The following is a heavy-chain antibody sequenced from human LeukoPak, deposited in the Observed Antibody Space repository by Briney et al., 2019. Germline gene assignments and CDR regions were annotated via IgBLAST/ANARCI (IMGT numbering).Heavy chain of an antibody. J-gene: IGHJ4*02. V-gene: IGHV3-20*04. D-gene: IGHD5-18*01. CDR2: INWIVGGT. CDR3: ARVARGYSYGYEADY. Sequence: RPGGSLRLSCAASGFIFDDYGMGWVRQAPGKGLDGISGINWIVGGTGYSDSVKGRFTISRDNAKNSLYLQMNSLRAEDTAFYYCARVARGYSYGYEADYWGQGTLVTVSS. CDR1: GFIFDDYG.